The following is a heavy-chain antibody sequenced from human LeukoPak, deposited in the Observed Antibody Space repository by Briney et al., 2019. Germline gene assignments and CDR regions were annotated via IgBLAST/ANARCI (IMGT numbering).Heavy chain of an antibody. CDR3: ATDYGDSTDY. CDR1: GGSISSSSYY. V-gene: IGHV4-39*01. CDR2: IYYSGST. J-gene: IGHJ4*02. Sequence: PSETLSLTCTVSGGSISSSSYYWGWIRQPPGKGLEWIGSIYYSGSTYYNPSLKSRVTISVDTSKNQFSLKLSSVTAEDTAVYYCATDYGDSTDYWGQGTLVTVSS. D-gene: IGHD4-17*01.